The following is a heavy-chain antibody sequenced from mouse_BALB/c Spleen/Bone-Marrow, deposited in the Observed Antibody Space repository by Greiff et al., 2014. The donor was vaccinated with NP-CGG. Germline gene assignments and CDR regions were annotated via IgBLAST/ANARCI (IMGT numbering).Heavy chain of an antibody. V-gene: IGHV5-6*01. CDR2: IGSGGSYT. CDR3: SRLSYDYDGAWFAY. J-gene: IGHJ3*01. D-gene: IGHD2-4*01. Sequence: EVQLQQSGGDLVRPGGSLKLSCAASGFTFSSYDMSWVRQTPDERLEWVATIGSGGSYTYYPDSVKGRFTISRDNAKNTLYLQMSSLKSEDTAMYYCSRLSYDYDGAWFAYWGQGTLVTVSA. CDR1: GFTFSSYD.